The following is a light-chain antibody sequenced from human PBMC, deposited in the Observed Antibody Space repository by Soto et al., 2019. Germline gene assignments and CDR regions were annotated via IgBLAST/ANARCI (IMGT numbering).Light chain of an antibody. V-gene: IGLV2-14*01. J-gene: IGLJ1*01. CDR3: SSYLSSTTPYV. Sequence: QSALTQPASVSGSPGQSITISCTGTSSGVGGYAYVSWYQQHPGKAPKLMIYDVTNRPSGVSNRFSGSKSGDTASLTISGRHAEDEADYYCSSYLSSTTPYVFGTGTKLTVL. CDR2: DVT. CDR1: SSGVGGYAY.